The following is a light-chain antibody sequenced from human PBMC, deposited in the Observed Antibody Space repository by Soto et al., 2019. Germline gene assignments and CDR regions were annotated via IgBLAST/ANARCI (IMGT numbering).Light chain of an antibody. CDR1: SSDVGGYNS. J-gene: IGLJ1*01. CDR3: SSYTTSSTLLYV. V-gene: IGLV2-14*01. Sequence: QSALTQPASVSGSPGQSITISCTGTSSDVGGYNSVSWYQQHPGKAPKLMIYEVSNRPSGVFNRFSGSKSGNTASLTISGLQAEDEADYYCSSYTTSSTLLYVFGTGTKVTVL. CDR2: EVS.